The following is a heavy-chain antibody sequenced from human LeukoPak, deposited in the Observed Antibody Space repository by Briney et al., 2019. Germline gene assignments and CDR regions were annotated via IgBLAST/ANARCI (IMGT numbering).Heavy chain of an antibody. J-gene: IGHJ4*02. V-gene: IGHV1-8*01. CDR2: MNPNSGDR. CDR3: ARSGARVVPAAVDY. Sequence: ASVKVSCKASGYTFTNSDINWVRQATGQGLEWMGWMNPNSGDRGYIQKFQGRVTITRDTSASTAYMELSSLRSEDTAVYYCARSGARVVPAAVDYWGQGTLVTVSS. D-gene: IGHD2-2*01. CDR1: GYTFTNSD.